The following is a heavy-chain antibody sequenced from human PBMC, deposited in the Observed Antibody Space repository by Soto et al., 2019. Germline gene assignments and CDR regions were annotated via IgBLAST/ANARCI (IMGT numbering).Heavy chain of an antibody. D-gene: IGHD2-15*01. Sequence: EVQLVESGGGLVQPGGSLRLSCVASGFTFSSYWMTWVRQVPGKGLEWLAKINQDGSEKNYVASVRGRFTIYRDNAKNSVFTQMDSLKLEDRAVYFRFRTSAGASGGSQWGRGNVVTVSA. CDR3: FRTSAGASGGSQ. V-gene: IGHV3-7*03. CDR1: GFTFSSYW. CDR2: INQDGSEK. J-gene: IGHJ4*02.